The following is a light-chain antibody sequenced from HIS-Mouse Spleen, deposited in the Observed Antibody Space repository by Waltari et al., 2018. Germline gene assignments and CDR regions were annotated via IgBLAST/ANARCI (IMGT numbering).Light chain of an antibody. CDR3: QQYNSYYT. V-gene: IGKV1-5*03. J-gene: IGKJ2*01. Sequence: DIQMTQSPSTLSASVGDRVTITCRASQSISSWLAWYRQKPGKAPKLLIYKASSLESGVPSRFSGSGSGTEFTLTISSLQPDDFVTYYCQQYNSYYTFGQGTKLEIK. CDR1: QSISSW. CDR2: KAS.